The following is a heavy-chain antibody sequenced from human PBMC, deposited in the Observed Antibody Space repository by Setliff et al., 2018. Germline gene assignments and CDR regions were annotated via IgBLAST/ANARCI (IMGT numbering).Heavy chain of an antibody. CDR3: ARRLAGFRKSHSFDS. CDR2: TIPVFGTA. D-gene: IGHD2-21*01. CDR1: GGTFNMFS. Sequence: SVKVSCKASGGTFNMFSIHWVRQAPGQGLEWMGGTIPVFGTANYAQRFQDRVTITADDSSSTAYMEVCSLRSDDTAVYYCARRLAGFRKSHSFDSWGQGTLVTVSS. V-gene: IGHV1-69*13. J-gene: IGHJ4*02.